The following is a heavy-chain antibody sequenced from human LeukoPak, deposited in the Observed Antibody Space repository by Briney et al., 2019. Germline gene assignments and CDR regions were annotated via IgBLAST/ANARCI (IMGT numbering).Heavy chain of an antibody. Sequence: PGGSLRLSCAASGFTFSSYAMSWVRQAPGKGLEGVSAICGSGGSTYYADFVKGRFTISRDNSKTTLYLQMNSLRAEDTAVYYCANPSGYGSGSYYNHPFDYWGQGTLVTVSS. CDR3: ANPSGYGSGSYYNHPFDY. D-gene: IGHD3-10*01. CDR1: GFTFSSYA. CDR2: ICGSGGST. J-gene: IGHJ4*02. V-gene: IGHV3-23*01.